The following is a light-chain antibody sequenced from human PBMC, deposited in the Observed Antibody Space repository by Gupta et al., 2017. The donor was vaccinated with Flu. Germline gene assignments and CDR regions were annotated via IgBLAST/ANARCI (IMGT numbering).Light chain of an antibody. CDR1: MSNTGTQP. V-gene: IGLV1-44*01. CDR2: SSY. CDR3: GAWYNRVKGVM. J-gene: IGLJ3*02. Sequence: SVPPQPPSASGAPGQTVTSSCSGCMSNTGTQPANWYQQVSGTAPKLLICSSYHRPSGLPDRFSVSGSGTSDSLAINELQADDESEYCCGAWYNRVKGVMFGGGTKLTVL.